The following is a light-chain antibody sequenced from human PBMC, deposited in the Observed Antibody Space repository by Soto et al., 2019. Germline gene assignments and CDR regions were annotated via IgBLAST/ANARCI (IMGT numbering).Light chain of an antibody. Sequence: DIQMAQSPSSLSASVGDRVTITCRASQSISSFLNWYQQKAGKAPKLLIYAASSLQSGVPARFSGSGSGTDFTLTITSLEPEDFAVYYCQQRAIWRGVAFGPGTKVDIK. V-gene: IGKV1-39*01. J-gene: IGKJ3*01. CDR2: AAS. CDR1: QSISSF. CDR3: QQRAIWRGVA.